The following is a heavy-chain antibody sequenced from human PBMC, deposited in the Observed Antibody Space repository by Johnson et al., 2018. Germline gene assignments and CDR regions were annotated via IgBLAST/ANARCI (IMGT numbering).Heavy chain of an antibody. D-gene: IGHD2-15*01. Sequence: EVQLVESGGGLVQPGGSLRLSCAASGFTFSRQWMHWVRQAPGKGLVWVSRISADGRTTFYADSVKGRFTSSRDNAKNTLFLQMNSLRAEDTAVYYCVSEIATPVARGSYFDHWGQGTLVTVSS. CDR2: ISADGRTT. CDR3: VSEIATPVARGSYFDH. J-gene: IGHJ4*02. CDR1: GFTFSRQW. V-gene: IGHV3-74*01.